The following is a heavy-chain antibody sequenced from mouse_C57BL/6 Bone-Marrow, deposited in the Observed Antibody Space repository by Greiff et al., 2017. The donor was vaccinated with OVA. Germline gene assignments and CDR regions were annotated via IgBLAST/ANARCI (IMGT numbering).Heavy chain of an antibody. V-gene: IGHV1-50*01. CDR1: GYTFTSYW. D-gene: IGHD4-1*01. CDR3: ARGGPGTRNYFDY. Sequence: QVQLQQPGAELVKPGASVKLPCKASGYTFTSYWMQWVKQRPGQGLEWIGEIDPSDSYTNYNQKFKGKATLTVDTSSSTAYMQLSSLTSEDSAVYYGARGGPGTRNYFDYWGQGTTLTVSS. CDR2: IDPSDSYT. J-gene: IGHJ2*01.